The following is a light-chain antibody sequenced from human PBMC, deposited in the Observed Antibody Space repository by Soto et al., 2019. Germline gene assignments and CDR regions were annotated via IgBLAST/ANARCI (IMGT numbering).Light chain of an antibody. Sequence: EIVLTQSPGTLSLSPGERATLSCRASQSVRNNFLAWYQQKSGQAPRLLISAASNRAPGIPDRFIGSGSGTDFTLTISRLETDDFAVYYCLQYGASPYTFGQGTKLEIK. CDR2: AAS. V-gene: IGKV3-20*01. J-gene: IGKJ2*01. CDR1: QSVRNNF. CDR3: LQYGASPYT.